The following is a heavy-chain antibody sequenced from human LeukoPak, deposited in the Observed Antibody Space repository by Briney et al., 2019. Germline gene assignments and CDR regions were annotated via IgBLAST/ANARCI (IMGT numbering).Heavy chain of an antibody. D-gene: IGHD3-22*01. CDR3: ARLSHYFDSSGYYYVRFFDY. CDR1: GGSISSYS. J-gene: IGHJ4*02. Sequence: PSETLSLTCTVSGGSISSYSWSWIRQPPGKGLECIGYIYDSGSNNYYTSLKSRVAISVDKSKNPFSLKLSYVPAADTAVYYCARLSHYFDSSGYYYVRFFDYWGRGTLVTVSS. V-gene: IGHV4-59*08. CDR2: IYDSGSN.